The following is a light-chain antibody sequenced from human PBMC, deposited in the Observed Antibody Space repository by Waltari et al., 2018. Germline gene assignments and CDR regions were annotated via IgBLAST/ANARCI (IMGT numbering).Light chain of an antibody. CDR3: QQRNSYPYT. J-gene: IGKJ2*01. Sequence: DIQMTQSPSSLSASVGDKVTISCRASQGISNALAWYQQKPGKAPNLLIYDVSTLQSGVPSRFSVSGSGTDFILTISSLQPEDFAVYYCQQRNSYPYTFGQGTKVEIK. CDR2: DVS. CDR1: QGISNA. V-gene: IGKV1-9*01.